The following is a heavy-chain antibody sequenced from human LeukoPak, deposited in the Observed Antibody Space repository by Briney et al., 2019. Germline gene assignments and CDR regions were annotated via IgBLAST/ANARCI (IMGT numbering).Heavy chain of an antibody. J-gene: IGHJ6*02. CDR1: GFRFSTYT. CDR2: ISASSTYI. V-gene: IGHV3-21*04. CDR3: ARGGGLDV. Sequence: GGSLRLSCAASGFRFSTYTMNWVRQAPGKGLEWVSSISASSTYIYYADSVKGRFTISRDNAKNSLYLQMSNLRAEDTAVYFCARGGGLDVWGQGATVTVSS. D-gene: IGHD3-16*01.